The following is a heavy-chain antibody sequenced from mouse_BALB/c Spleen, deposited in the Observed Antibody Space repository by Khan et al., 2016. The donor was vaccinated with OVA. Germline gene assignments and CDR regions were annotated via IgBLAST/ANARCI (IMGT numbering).Heavy chain of an antibody. CDR3: ARWFDGDSSLDAMDY. CDR1: GFSLTSYG. CDR2: IWSDGST. J-gene: IGHJ4*01. D-gene: IGHD2-13*01. Sequence: QVQLKESGPGLVAPSQSLSITCTVSGFSLTSYGVHWVRQPPGKGLEWLVVIWSDGSTNYNSVLKSRLSISKDNSKSQVFLKMTSLQTDDTAIYYCARWFDGDSSLDAMDYWGQGTSVTVSS. V-gene: IGHV2-6*02.